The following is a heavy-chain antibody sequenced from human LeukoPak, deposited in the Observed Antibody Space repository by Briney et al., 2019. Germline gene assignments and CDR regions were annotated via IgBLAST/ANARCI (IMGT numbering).Heavy chain of an antibody. CDR1: GGSFSGYY. CDR2: INHSGST. D-gene: IGHD3-10*02. J-gene: IGHJ1*01. V-gene: IGHV4-34*01. Sequence: SETLSLTCAVYGGSFSGYYWSWIRQPPGKGLEWIGEINHSGSTNYNPSLKSRVTISVDTSKNQFSLKLSSVTAADTAVYYCERGRGITMSDWGQGTLVTVSS. CDR3: ERGRGITMSD.